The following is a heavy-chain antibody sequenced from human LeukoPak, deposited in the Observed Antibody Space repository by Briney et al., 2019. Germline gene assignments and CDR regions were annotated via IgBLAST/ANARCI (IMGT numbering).Heavy chain of an antibody. V-gene: IGHV3-48*01. J-gene: IGHJ4*02. CDR3: AKDGGTHFDH. Sequence: GGSLRLSCAASGFTFSNYGMHWVRQAPGKGLEWVSYISSSGTTISYAQSVKGRFTITRDNAQNSLTLHMNTLRADDTAVYYCAKDGGTHFDHWGQGTLVTVSS. D-gene: IGHD1-26*01. CDR2: ISSSGTTI. CDR1: GFTFSNYG.